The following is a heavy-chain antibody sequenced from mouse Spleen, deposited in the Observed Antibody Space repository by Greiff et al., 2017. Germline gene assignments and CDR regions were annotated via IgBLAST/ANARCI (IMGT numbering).Heavy chain of an antibody. D-gene: IGHD2-14*01. CDR3: AHYRYDEDAMDY. J-gene: IGHJ4*01. CDR2: IHPNSGST. Sequence: QVQLKQPGAELVKPGASVKLSCKASGYTFTSYWMHWVKQRPGQGLEWIGMIHPNSGSTNYNEKFKSKATLTVDKSSSTAYMQLSSLTSEDSAVYYCAHYRYDEDAMDYWGQGTSVTVSS. CDR1: GYTFTSYW. V-gene: IGHV1-64*01.